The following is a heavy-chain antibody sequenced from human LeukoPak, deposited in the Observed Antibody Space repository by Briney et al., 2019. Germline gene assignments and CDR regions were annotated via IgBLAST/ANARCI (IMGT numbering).Heavy chain of an antibody. CDR1: GGSISSGGYY. J-gene: IGHJ3*02. V-gene: IGHV4-31*03. CDR3: ARGGVSSGPAAFDI. Sequence: PSQTLSLTCTVSGGSISSGGYYWSWLRQHPGKGLEWIGYIYYSGSTYYNPSLKSRVTISVDTSKNQFSLKLSSVTAADTAVYYCARGGVSSGPAAFDIWGQGTMVTVSS. D-gene: IGHD6-19*01. CDR2: IYYSGST.